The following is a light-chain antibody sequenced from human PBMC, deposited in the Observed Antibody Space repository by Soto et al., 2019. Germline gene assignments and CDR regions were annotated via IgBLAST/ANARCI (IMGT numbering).Light chain of an antibody. CDR2: AAS. Sequence: EIVLTPSQAPLSLSPVYMATLYCMASQSINGNFLVWYQQKLGQAPRLLIFAASSRATGIPDRFSGSGSGTAFTLTISSLQSEDSAVYYCQQHNNWPPVTCGQGTRREIK. CDR3: QQHNNWPPVT. V-gene: IGKV3D-15*01. J-gene: IGKJ5*01. CDR1: QSINGN.